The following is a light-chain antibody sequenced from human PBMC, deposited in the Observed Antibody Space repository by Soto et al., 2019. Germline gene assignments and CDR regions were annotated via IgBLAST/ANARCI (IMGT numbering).Light chain of an antibody. V-gene: IGLV2-23*03. Sequence: QSVLTQPASVPGSPGQSITISCTGTSSDVGSYNLVSWYQQHPGKAPKLMIYEGSKRPSGVSNRFSGSKSGNTASLTISGLQAEDEADYYCCSYAGSSTFGVVFGGGTKLTVL. CDR2: EGS. CDR1: SSDVGSYNL. J-gene: IGLJ2*01. CDR3: CSYAGSSTFGVV.